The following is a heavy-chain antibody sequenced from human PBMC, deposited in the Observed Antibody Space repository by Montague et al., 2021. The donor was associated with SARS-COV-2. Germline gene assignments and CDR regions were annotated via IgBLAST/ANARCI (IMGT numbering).Heavy chain of an antibody. CDR2: IYYSGST. J-gene: IGHJ6*03. CDR3: ASTYGGNLGYYYYYMDV. CDR1: GGSFSSGGYY. D-gene: IGHD4-23*01. V-gene: IGHV4-31*11. Sequence: TLSLTCAVYGGSFSSGGYYWSWIRQHPGKGLEWIGYIYYSGSTYYNPSLKSRVTISVDTSKNQFSLKLSSVTAADTAVYYCASTYGGNLGYYYYYMDVWGKGTTVTVSS.